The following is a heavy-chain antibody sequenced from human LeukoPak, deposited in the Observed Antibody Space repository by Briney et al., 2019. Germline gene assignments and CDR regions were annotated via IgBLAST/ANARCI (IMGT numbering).Heavy chain of an antibody. CDR3: ARDMGLTGYKRFDP. D-gene: IGHD3-9*01. J-gene: IGHJ5*02. CDR2: ISAYNGNT. CDR1: GYTFTSYG. V-gene: IGHV1-18*01. Sequence: ASVKVSCKASGYTFTSYGISWVRQAPGQGLEWMGWISAYNGNTNYAQKLQGRVTMTTDTTTSTAYMELRSLRSDDTAVYYCARDMGLTGYKRFDPWGQGTLVTVSS.